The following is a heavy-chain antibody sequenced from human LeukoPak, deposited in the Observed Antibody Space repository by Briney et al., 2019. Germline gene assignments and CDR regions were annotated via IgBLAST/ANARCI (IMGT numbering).Heavy chain of an antibody. D-gene: IGHD2-15*01. CDR3: AKDGIVVVVAATPDY. Sequence: PGGSLRLSCAASGFTFSSYAMSWVRQAPGKGLEWVSAISGSGGSTYYADSVKGRFTISRDNSKNALYLQMNSLRAEDTAVYYCAKDGIVVVVAATPDYWGQGTLVTVSS. V-gene: IGHV3-23*01. CDR1: GFTFSSYA. CDR2: ISGSGGST. J-gene: IGHJ4*02.